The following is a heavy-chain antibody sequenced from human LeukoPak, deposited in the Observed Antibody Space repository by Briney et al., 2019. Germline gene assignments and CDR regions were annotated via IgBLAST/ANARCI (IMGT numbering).Heavy chain of an antibody. CDR1: GFTFSSYS. Sequence: GGSLRLSCAASGFTFSSYSMNWVRQAPGKGLEWVSSISSSSSYIYYADSVKGRFTISRDNAKNSLYLQMNSLRAEDTAVYYCAKPPRPYSSSFPCYYWGQGTLVTVSS. CDR2: ISSSSSYI. CDR3: AKPPRPYSSSFPCYY. V-gene: IGHV3-21*01. D-gene: IGHD6-13*01. J-gene: IGHJ4*02.